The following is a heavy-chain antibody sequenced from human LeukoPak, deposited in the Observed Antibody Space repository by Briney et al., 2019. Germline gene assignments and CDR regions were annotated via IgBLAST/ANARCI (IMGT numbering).Heavy chain of an antibody. CDR2: IYYSGST. J-gene: IGHJ5*02. CDR1: GGSISSSSYY. D-gene: IGHD3-9*01. Sequence: SETLSLTCTVSGGSISSSSYYWGWIRQPPGKGLEWIGSIYYSGSTYYNPSLKSRVTISVDTSKNQFPLKLSSVTAADTAVYYCARGPDYDILTGYYTPWGQGTLVTVSS. CDR3: ARGPDYDILTGYYTP. V-gene: IGHV4-39*01.